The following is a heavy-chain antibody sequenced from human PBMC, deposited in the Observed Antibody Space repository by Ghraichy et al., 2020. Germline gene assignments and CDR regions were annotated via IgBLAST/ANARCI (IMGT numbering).Heavy chain of an antibody. D-gene: IGHD2-2*01. J-gene: IGHJ4*02. V-gene: IGHV3-23*01. Sequence: GGSLRLSCAASGFSFKTYAMSWVRQPPGKGLEWVSRISNSGGTAWYTDSVKGRFTISRDNSNVTVFLEMSSLRVENTAVYYCARSTSRSLDDWGQGTLVAVSS. CDR1: GFSFKTYA. CDR2: ISNSGGTA. CDR3: ARSTSRSLDD.